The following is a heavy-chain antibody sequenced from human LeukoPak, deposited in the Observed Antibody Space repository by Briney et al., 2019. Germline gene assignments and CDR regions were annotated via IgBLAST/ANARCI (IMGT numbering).Heavy chain of an antibody. CDR3: AKDLVGATTDDY. D-gene: IGHD1-26*01. CDR2: ISYDGSNK. CDR1: GFTFSSYG. J-gene: IGHJ4*02. Sequence: GRSLRLSYAASGFTFSSYGMHWVRQAPGKGLEWVAVISYDGSNKYYADSVKGRFTISRDNSKNTLYLQMNSLRAEDTAVYYCAKDLVGATTDDYWGQGTLVTVSS. V-gene: IGHV3-30*18.